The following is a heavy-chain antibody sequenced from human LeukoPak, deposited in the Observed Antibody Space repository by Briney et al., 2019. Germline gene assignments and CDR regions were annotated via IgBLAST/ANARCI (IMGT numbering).Heavy chain of an antibody. CDR3: AKGSSGTSYRYDY. J-gene: IGHJ4*02. CDR1: GFTFRSYA. D-gene: IGHD1-26*01. CDR2: ISGSDGST. V-gene: IGHV3-23*01. Sequence: SGGSLRLSCAASGFTFRSYAMSWVRQAPGKGLEWVSAISGSDGSTYYADSVKGQFTISRDNSKNTLYLQMNSLRAEDTAVYYCAKGSSGTSYRYDYWGQGTLVTVSS.